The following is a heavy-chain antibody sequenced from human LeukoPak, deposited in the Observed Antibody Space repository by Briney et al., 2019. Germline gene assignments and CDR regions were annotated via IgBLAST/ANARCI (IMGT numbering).Heavy chain of an antibody. Sequence: PGGSLRLSCAASGFTVSSNYMSWVRQAPGKGLEWVSVIYSGSSTYYADSVKGRFTISRDNSKNTLYLQMNSLRAEDTAVYYCARAPDYYGSGSYYTNIEFDYWGQGTLVTVSS. J-gene: IGHJ4*02. CDR3: ARAPDYYGSGSYYTNIEFDY. CDR1: GFTVSSNY. CDR2: IYSGSST. D-gene: IGHD3-10*01. V-gene: IGHV3-53*01.